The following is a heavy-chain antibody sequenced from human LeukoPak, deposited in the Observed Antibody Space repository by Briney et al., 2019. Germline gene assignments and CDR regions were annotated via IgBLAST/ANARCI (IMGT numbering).Heavy chain of an antibody. V-gene: IGHV4-4*07. CDR1: GGSISSYY. CDR2: IYSSGTT. J-gene: IGHJ4*02. Sequence: SETLSLTCTVSGGSISSYYWSWIRQPAGKGLEWIGRIYSSGTTTYNPSLKSRVTMSVDTAKNQVSLRLSSVTAADTAVYYCARASAVAGTRGCEIDYWGQGTLVTVSS. CDR3: ARASAVAGTRGCEIDY. D-gene: IGHD6-19*01.